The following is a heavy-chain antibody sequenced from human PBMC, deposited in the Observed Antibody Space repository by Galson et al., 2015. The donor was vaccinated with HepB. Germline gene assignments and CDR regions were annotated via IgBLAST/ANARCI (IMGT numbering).Heavy chain of an antibody. V-gene: IGHV3-30*03. J-gene: IGHJ2*01. CDR3: ASPLGGYGGNSDWYFDL. D-gene: IGHD4-23*01. Sequence: SLRLSCAASGFTFSSYGMHWVRQAPGKGLEWVAVISYDGSNKYDADSVKGRFTISRDNSKNALYLQMNSLRAEDTAVYYCASPLGGYGGNSDWYFDLWGRGTLVTVSS. CDR2: ISYDGSNK. CDR1: GFTFSSYG.